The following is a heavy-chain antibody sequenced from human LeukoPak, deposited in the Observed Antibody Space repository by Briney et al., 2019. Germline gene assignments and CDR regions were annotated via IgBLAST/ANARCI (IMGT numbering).Heavy chain of an antibody. J-gene: IGHJ6*02. CDR3: AKFQELLPRWGMDV. CDR1: GFTFSSYA. V-gene: IGHV3-23*01. Sequence: GGTLRLSCAASGFTFSSYAMSWVRQAPGKGLEWVSAISGSGGSTYYAASVKGRFTISRDNSKNTLYLKMDSLRAEDTAVYYCAKFQELLPRWGMDVWGQGTTVTVSS. D-gene: IGHD2-15*01. CDR2: ISGSGGST.